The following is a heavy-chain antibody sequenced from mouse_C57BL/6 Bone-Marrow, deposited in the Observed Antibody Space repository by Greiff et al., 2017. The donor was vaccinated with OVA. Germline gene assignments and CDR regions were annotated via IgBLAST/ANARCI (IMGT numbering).Heavy chain of an antibody. Sequence: VQLQQPGAELVMPGASVKLSCKASGYTFTSYWMHWVKQRPGQGLEWIGEIDPSDSYTNYNQKFKGKSTLTVDKSSSTAYMQLSSLTSEDSAVYYGARESPTGTYWYFDVWGTGTTVTVSS. J-gene: IGHJ1*03. D-gene: IGHD4-1*02. V-gene: IGHV1-69*01. CDR2: IDPSDSYT. CDR1: GYTFTSYW. CDR3: ARESPTGTYWYFDV.